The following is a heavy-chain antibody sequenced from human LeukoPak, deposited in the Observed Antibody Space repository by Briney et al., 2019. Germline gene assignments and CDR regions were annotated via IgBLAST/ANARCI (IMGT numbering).Heavy chain of an antibody. CDR2: ISYDGNNK. J-gene: IGHJ4*02. V-gene: IGHV3-30-3*01. D-gene: IGHD2-8*01. CDR3: ARDHGNGYFDY. Sequence: GGPLRLSCAASGFTFSSYPMYWVRQAPGKGLEWVAVISYDGNNKYYADSVKGRFTISRDNSKNTIYVQMNSLRAEDTAVYYCARDHGNGYFDYWGPGTLVTVSS. CDR1: GFTFSSYP.